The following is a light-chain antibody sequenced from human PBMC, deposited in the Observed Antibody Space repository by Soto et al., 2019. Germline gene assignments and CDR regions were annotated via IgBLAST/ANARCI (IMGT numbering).Light chain of an antibody. J-gene: IGKJ4*01. CDR2: KAT. CDR3: QHYNGYPIT. Sequence: DIQMTQSPSTLSAFVGDRVTITCRASQSLSGWLAWYQRKPGKAPKLLIRKATSLESGVPSRYSGRGSGTEFTLTISSLQPDDSATYHCQHYNGYPITFGGGTKVEIK. V-gene: IGKV1-5*03. CDR1: QSLSGW.